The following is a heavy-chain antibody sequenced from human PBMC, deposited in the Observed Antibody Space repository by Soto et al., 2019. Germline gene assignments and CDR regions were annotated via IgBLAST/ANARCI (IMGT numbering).Heavy chain of an antibody. CDR1: GDSIGSDSYY. Sequence: QRQIQESGPGLVKPSETLSLACTVSGDSIGSDSYYWGWIRQPPGKGLEGIAVIFYSGTTYYNPSLRSRITASADTSNNQSSLKLKSVPAADPAVYYCPLTIFRVERFFDNWCQGTLVAVSS. J-gene: IGHJ4*02. CDR3: PLTIFRVERFFDN. CDR2: IFYSGTT. V-gene: IGHV4-39*01. D-gene: IGHD3-3*01.